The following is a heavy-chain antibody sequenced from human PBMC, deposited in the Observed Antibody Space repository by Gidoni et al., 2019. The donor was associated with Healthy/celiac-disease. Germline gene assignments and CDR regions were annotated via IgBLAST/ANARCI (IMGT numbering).Heavy chain of an antibody. J-gene: IGHJ4*02. Sequence: EVQLVESGGGLVQPGRSLRLSCTASGFPFGDYAMSWFRQAPGKGLEWVGFIRSKAYGGTTEYAASVKGRFTISRDDSKSIAYLQMNSLKTEDTAVYYCTRGARGVPAATFSHDYWGQGTLVTVSS. CDR3: TRGARGVPAATFSHDY. D-gene: IGHD2-2*01. V-gene: IGHV3-49*03. CDR1: GFPFGDYA. CDR2: IRSKAYGGTT.